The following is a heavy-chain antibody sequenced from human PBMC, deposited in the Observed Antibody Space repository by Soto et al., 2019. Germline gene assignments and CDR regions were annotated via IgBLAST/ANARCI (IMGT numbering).Heavy chain of an antibody. D-gene: IGHD3-16*01. V-gene: IGHV6-1*01. CDR3: ARDRSPPFEKSNVGDYALDI. CDR1: GDSVSSNSAA. J-gene: IGHJ3*02. CDR2: TYYRSKWYN. Sequence: SQTLSLTCAISGDSVSSNSAAWNCIRQSPSRGLEWLGRTYYRSKWYNDYAVSVKSRITINPDTSKNQFSLQLNSVIPEDTALYYCARDRSPPFEKSNVGDYALDIGGQGTMVTVSS.